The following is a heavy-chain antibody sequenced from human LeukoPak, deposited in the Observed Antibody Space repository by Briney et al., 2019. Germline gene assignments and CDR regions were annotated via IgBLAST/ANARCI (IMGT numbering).Heavy chain of an antibody. Sequence: GGSLRLSCAASGFTVSSNYMSWVRQAPGKGLEWVSVIFSGGTTYYADSVKGRFTISRDNSKNTLYLQVNSLRAEDTAVYYCAREGNYYDMDVWGQGTTVTVSS. CDR3: AREGNYYDMDV. CDR1: GFTVSSNY. V-gene: IGHV3-53*01. J-gene: IGHJ6*02. CDR2: IFSGGTT.